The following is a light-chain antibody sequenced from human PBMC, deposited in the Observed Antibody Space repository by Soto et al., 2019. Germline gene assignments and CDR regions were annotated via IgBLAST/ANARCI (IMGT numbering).Light chain of an antibody. V-gene: IGKV3-15*01. Sequence: EIVMTQSPATLSLSPWERATLSCRASQSVSSNLAWYQQKPGQAPRLLIYGASTRATGIPARFSGSGSGTEFTLTISSLQSEDFAVYYCQQYNNWPQTFGQGTKVEI. CDR2: GAS. CDR3: QQYNNWPQT. J-gene: IGKJ1*01. CDR1: QSVSSN.